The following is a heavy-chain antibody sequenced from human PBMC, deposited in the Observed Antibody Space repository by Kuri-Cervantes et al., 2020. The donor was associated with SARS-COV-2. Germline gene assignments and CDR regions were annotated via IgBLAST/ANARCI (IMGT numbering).Heavy chain of an antibody. CDR1: GYTFTSYD. D-gene: IGHD6-6*01. V-gene: IGHV1-8*03. Sequence: ASVKVSCKASGYTFTSYDINWVRQATGQGLEWMGWMNPNSGNTGYAQKFQGRVTITRNTSISTAYMELSSLRSGDTAVYYCARSSSSSVYYYYYMDAWGKGTTVTVSS. CDR3: ARSSSSSVYYYYYMDA. CDR2: MNPNSGNT. J-gene: IGHJ6*03.